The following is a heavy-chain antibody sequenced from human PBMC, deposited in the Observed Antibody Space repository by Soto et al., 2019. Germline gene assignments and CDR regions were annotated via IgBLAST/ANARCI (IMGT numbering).Heavy chain of an antibody. CDR2: ISGTGDSS. CDR3: AKDNGNYGSGSFSH. Sequence: EVQLLESGGGLVQPGGSLRLSCAASGFTFGSYAMSWVRQAPGKGLEWVSLISGTGDSSEYANSVKGRFTISKGYYKITVFLQMNSLRAEDTAVYGCAKDNGNYGSGSFSHWGQGTLVSVSA. D-gene: IGHD3-10*01. J-gene: IGHJ4*02. CDR1: GFTFGSYA. V-gene: IGHV3-23*01.